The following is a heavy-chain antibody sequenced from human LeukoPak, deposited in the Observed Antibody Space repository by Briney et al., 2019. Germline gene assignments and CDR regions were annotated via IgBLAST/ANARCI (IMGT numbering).Heavy chain of an antibody. Sequence: GGSLRLSCAACGFTFSTFEMNWVRQAPGRGLERVSYISGGGSNIYYADSVKGRFTVSRDDAKNSLCLQMDSLRAEDTAVYYCARTPTYGFWSGYTLDVWGQGTTVTVSS. V-gene: IGHV3-48*03. CDR3: ARTPTYGFWSGYTLDV. CDR1: GFTFSTFE. D-gene: IGHD3-3*01. J-gene: IGHJ6*02. CDR2: ISGGGSNI.